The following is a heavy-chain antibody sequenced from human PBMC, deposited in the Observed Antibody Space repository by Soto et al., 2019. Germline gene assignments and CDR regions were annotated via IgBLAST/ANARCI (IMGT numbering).Heavy chain of an antibody. V-gene: IGHV3-11*06. Sequence: PGGSLRLSCAASGFTFSDYYMSWIRQAPGKGLEWVSYIRSSSSYTNYADSVQGRFTISRDNAENSLYLQMNRLRAEDTAVYYCPRSRAVAGIFDYWGQGTLVTVSS. J-gene: IGHJ4*02. D-gene: IGHD6-19*01. CDR3: PRSRAVAGIFDY. CDR1: GFTFSDYY. CDR2: IRSSSSYT.